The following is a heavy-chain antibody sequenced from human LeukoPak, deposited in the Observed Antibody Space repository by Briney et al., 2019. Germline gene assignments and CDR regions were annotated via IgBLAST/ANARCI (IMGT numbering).Heavy chain of an antibody. CDR3: VTYYDILTGYLLYYFDY. Sequence: GGSLRLSCAASGFTFSSYAMSWVRQPPGKGLEWVSAISGSGGSTYYADSVKGRFTISRDNSKNTLYLQMNSLRAEDTAVYYCVTYYDILTGYLLYYFDYWGQGTLVTVSS. CDR1: GFTFSSYA. D-gene: IGHD3-9*01. J-gene: IGHJ4*02. V-gene: IGHV3-23*01. CDR2: ISGSGGST.